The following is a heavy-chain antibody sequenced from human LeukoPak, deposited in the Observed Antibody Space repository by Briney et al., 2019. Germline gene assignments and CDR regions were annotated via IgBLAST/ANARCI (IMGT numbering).Heavy chain of an antibody. J-gene: IGHJ3*02. D-gene: IGHD5-24*01. CDR1: GYRFTNYW. CDR2: IYLDDSDA. Sequence: GESLQISCKSSGYRFTNYWIGWVRQMPGKGLEWMGVIYLDDSDARYSPSFQGQVTMSADKSISTAYLQWSSLMASDTAIYYCARQRDGYINDAFDIWGQGTMVTVSS. V-gene: IGHV5-51*01. CDR3: ARQRDGYINDAFDI.